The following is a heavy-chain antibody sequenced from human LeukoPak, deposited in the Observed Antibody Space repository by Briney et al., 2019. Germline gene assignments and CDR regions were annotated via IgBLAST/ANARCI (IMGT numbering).Heavy chain of an antibody. D-gene: IGHD2-2*01. CDR2: INHSGST. J-gene: IGHJ6*02. V-gene: IGHV4-34*01. CDR1: GGSFSGYY. Sequence: PSETLSLTCAVYGGSFSGYYWSWIRQPPGKGLEWIGEINHSGSTNYNPSLKSRVTISVDTSKNQFSLKLSSVTAADTAVYYCARGKASRAFYYYYYGMDVWGQGTTVTVSS. CDR3: ARGKASRAFYYYYYGMDV.